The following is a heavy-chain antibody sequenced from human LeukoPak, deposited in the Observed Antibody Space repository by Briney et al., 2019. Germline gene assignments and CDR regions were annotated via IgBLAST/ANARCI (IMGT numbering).Heavy chain of an antibody. D-gene: IGHD2-15*01. CDR3: ARADCSGGSCYSTSFDY. Sequence: ASVKVSCKASGYTFTGYYMHWVRQAPGQGLEWMGWINPNSGGTNYAQKFQGRVTMTRDTSISTAYMELSRLRSDDTAVYYCARADCSGGSCYSTSFDYWGQGTLVTVSS. J-gene: IGHJ4*02. V-gene: IGHV1-2*02. CDR1: GYTFTGYY. CDR2: INPNSGGT.